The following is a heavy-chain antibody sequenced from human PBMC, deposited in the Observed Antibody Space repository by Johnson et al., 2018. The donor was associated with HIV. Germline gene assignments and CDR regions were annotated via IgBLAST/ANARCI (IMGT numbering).Heavy chain of an antibody. CDR2: INWNGGST. V-gene: IGHV3-20*04. Sequence: VHLVESGGGVVQPGRSLRLSCAASGFTFDDYGMSWVRQAPGKGLEWVSGINWNGGSTGYADSVKGRFTISRDNAKNSLYLQMNSLRAEDTALYYCARDLKSYYDSSGYFDAFDIWGQGTMVAVSS. CDR3: ARDLKSYYDSSGYFDAFDI. CDR1: GFTFDDYG. D-gene: IGHD3-22*01. J-gene: IGHJ3*02.